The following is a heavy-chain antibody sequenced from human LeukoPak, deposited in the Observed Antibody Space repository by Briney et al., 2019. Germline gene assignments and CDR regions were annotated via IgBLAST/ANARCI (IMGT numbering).Heavy chain of an antibody. CDR2: ISGGGGST. CDR3: AKGGYCSSTSCYYYYYGMDV. J-gene: IGHJ6*02. V-gene: IGHV3-23*01. Sequence: GGSLRLSCAASGFTFSSYAMSWVRQAPGKGLEWVSAISGGGGSTYYADSVKGRFTISRDNSKNTLYLQMNSLRAEDTAVYYCAKGGYCSSTSCYYYYYGMDVWGQGTTVTVSS. D-gene: IGHD2-2*03. CDR1: GFTFSSYA.